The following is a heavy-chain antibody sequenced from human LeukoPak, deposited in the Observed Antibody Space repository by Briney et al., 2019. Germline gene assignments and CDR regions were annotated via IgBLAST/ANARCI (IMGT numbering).Heavy chain of an antibody. D-gene: IGHD1-26*01. CDR1: GGSISSYY. CDR3: ARGNPFYSGSYYLFDY. CDR2: IYYRGST. V-gene: IGHV4-59*12. Sequence: SETLSLTCTVSGGSISSYYWSWIRQPPGKGLEWIGYIYYRGSTYYNPSLKSRVTISVDTSKNQFSLKLSSVTAADTAVYYCARGNPFYSGSYYLFDYWGQGTLVTVSS. J-gene: IGHJ4*02.